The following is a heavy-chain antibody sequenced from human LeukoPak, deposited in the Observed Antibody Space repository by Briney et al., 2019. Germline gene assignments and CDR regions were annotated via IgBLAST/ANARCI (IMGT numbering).Heavy chain of an antibody. D-gene: IGHD4-23*01. CDR2: IYLRGNT. Sequence: SETLSLTCAISGGSISSGNWWTWVRQPPGKGLEWVGEIYLRGNTNFNPSLESRVRISVDESKTLLSLRLEGVAAADTAVYYCARGTITTVADPWGPGTLVSVCS. CDR1: GGSISSGNW. J-gene: IGHJ5*02. V-gene: IGHV4-4*02. CDR3: ARGTITTVADP.